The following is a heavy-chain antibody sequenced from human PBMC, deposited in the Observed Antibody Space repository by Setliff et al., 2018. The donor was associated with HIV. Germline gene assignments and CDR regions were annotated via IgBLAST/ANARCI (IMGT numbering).Heavy chain of an antibody. J-gene: IGHJ4*02. CDR1: GYSISSGYY. D-gene: IGHD4-17*01. CDR3: ARRIYGNNPYFDY. V-gene: IGHV4-38-2*02. Sequence: SETLSLTCTVSGYSISSGYYWGWIRQPPGKGLEWIGSIYHTGSTYYNPSLKGRVTISVDTSKNQFSLKLTSLTAADTAIYYCARRIYGNNPYFDYWSQGTLVTVSS. CDR2: IYHTGST.